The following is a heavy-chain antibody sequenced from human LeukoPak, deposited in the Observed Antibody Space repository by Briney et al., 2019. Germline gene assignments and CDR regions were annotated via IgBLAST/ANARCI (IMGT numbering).Heavy chain of an antibody. CDR3: AREGQYYYDSSGSRFDY. J-gene: IGHJ4*02. Sequence: QSGGSLRLSCAASGFTFSSYAMHWVRQAPGKGLEWVAVISYDGSNKYYADSVKGRFTISRDNSKNTLYLQMNSLRAEDTAVYYCAREGQYYYDSSGSRFDYWGQGTLVTVSS. V-gene: IGHV3-30*01. CDR1: GFTFSSYA. CDR2: ISYDGSNK. D-gene: IGHD3-22*01.